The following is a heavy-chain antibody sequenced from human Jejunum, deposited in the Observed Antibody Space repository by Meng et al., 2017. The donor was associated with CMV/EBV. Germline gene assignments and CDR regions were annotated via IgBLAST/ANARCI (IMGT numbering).Heavy chain of an antibody. J-gene: IGHJ4*02. Sequence: ASGFTFSSYLMHWVRQAPGKGLVWVSRIETDGGRTDYADSVKGRFTISRDNAKNTLYLQMNSLRVDDTAVYYCASYVGTGSFRSLGYWGQGTRSPSPQ. CDR3: ASYVGTGSFRSLGY. CDR1: GFTFSSYL. D-gene: IGHD2-8*02. V-gene: IGHV3-74*01. CDR2: IETDGGRT.